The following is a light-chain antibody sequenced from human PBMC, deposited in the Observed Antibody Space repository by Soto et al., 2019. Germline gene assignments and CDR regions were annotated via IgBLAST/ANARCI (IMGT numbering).Light chain of an antibody. CDR3: SSYTSTSTWV. V-gene: IGLV2-14*01. CDR2: EVS. Sequence: QSVLTQPASVSGSPGQSIAISCTGTSNDVGGYNYVSWYQHHPGKAPKLMIYEVSNRPSGVSNRFSGSKSGNAASLTISGLQAEDEADYYCSSYTSTSTWVFGGGTKLTVL. J-gene: IGLJ3*02. CDR1: SNDVGGYNY.